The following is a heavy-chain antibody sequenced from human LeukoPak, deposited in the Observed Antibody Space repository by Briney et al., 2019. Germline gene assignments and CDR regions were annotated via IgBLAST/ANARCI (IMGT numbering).Heavy chain of an antibody. CDR3: AKTHYDLLDV. CDR1: GFTFSSHG. CDR2: MNNGPGAT. D-gene: IGHD5-12*01. Sequence: PGTSLRLSCAASGFTFSSHGIHWVRQPPGKGLEWVSAMNNGPGATFYRDSVRGRFTISRDDSKSTLYLQMNSLRAEDTGTYYCAKTHYDLLDVWGQGTTVTVSS. J-gene: IGHJ6*02. V-gene: IGHV3-23*01.